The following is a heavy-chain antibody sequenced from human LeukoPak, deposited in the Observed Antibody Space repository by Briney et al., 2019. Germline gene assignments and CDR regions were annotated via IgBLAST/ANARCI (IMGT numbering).Heavy chain of an antibody. Sequence: SETLSLTCTVSGGSISSYYWSWIRQPPGKGLEWIGYMYFGGSSNYNPSLKSRVTISVDTSKNQLSLNLNSVTAADTAVYYCTRASRGYSYGFAEYWGQGTLVTVSS. CDR1: GGSISSYY. CDR3: TRASRGYSYGFAEY. J-gene: IGHJ4*02. CDR2: MYFGGSS. V-gene: IGHV4-59*01. D-gene: IGHD5-18*01.